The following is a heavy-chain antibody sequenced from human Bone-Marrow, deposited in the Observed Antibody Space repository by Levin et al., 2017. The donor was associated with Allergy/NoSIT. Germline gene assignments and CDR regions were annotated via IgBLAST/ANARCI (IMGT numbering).Heavy chain of an antibody. CDR1: GFTFSLYP. J-gene: IGHJ4*02. V-gene: IGHV3-64*02. CDR2: ILGNGDYT. D-gene: IGHD6-19*01. CDR3: ARDLTSGWSLDS. Sequence: GGSLRLSCAASGFTFSLYPMHWVRQAPGKGLEYLSAILGNGDYTVYADSVKGRFTISRDNSKNTLFLQMGSLTTEDTAVYYCARDLTSGWSLDSWGPGTLVTVSS.